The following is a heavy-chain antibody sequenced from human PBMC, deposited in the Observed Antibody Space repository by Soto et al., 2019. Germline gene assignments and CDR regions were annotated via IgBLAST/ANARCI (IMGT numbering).Heavy chain of an antibody. V-gene: IGHV1-8*01. D-gene: IGHD1-26*01. Sequence: QVHLVQSGAEVKQPGASVKVSCRTSGYTFTNYDISWVRQATGQGLEWMGWMNPDSANTGNAQKFQGRVTLTRDTSRSTAYMELNSLTSEDTATYYCARAIRDQLLSDYWGQGSLVIVSS. J-gene: IGHJ4*02. CDR3: ARAIRDQLLSDY. CDR1: GYTFTNYD. CDR2: MNPDSANT.